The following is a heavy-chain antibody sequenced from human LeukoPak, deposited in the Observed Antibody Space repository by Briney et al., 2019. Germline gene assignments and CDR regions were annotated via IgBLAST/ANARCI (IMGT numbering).Heavy chain of an antibody. CDR3: ARGYDYGNLFDY. Sequence: KPSETLSLTCTVSGGSISSYYWSWIRQPPGKGLEWIGYIYYSGNTDYNPSLKSRVTISVDTSKNHFSLRLSSVTAADTAVYYCARGYDYGNLFDYWGQGTLVTVSS. CDR2: IYYSGNT. V-gene: IGHV4-59*01. D-gene: IGHD4-11*01. CDR1: GGSISSYY. J-gene: IGHJ4*02.